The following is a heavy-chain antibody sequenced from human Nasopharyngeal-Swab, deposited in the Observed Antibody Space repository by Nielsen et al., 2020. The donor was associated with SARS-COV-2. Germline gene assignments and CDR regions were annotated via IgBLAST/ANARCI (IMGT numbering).Heavy chain of an antibody. CDR3: ASTVFDATVTTSVFYYYYGMDV. V-gene: IGHV1-18*01. CDR1: GYTFTSYG. D-gene: IGHD4-17*01. CDR2: ISAYNGNT. J-gene: IGHJ6*02. Sequence: ASVKVSCKASGYTFTSYGISSVRQAPGQGLEWMGWISAYNGNTNYAQKLQGRDTMTTDTFTSTAYMELRSLRSDDTAVYYCASTVFDATVTTSVFYYYYGMDVWGQGTTVTVSS.